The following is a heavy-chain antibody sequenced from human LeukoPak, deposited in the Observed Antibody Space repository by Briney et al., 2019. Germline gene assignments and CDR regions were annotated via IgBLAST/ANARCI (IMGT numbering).Heavy chain of an antibody. J-gene: IGHJ6*03. CDR1: GGTFSNYA. Sequence: SVKVSCKASGGTFSNYAISWVRQAPGQGLEWMGGIIPIFGTANYAQKFQGRVTITADESTSTAYMELSSLRSEDTAVYYCARHRRGIVVVPAAIERNYYYYYYMDVWGKGTTVTVSS. D-gene: IGHD2-2*01. CDR3: ARHRRGIVVVPAAIERNYYYYYYMDV. CDR2: IIPIFGTA. V-gene: IGHV1-69*13.